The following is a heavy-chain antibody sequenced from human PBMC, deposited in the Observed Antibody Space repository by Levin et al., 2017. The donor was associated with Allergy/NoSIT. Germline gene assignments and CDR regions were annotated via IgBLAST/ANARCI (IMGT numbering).Heavy chain of an antibody. CDR1: GFTVSSNY. J-gene: IGHJ3*02. D-gene: IGHD3-10*01. CDR3: AGGGDGLRSTRSGFEI. Sequence: GGSLRLSCAASGFTVSSNYMSWVRQAPGKGLEWVSVISSSGSTFYADSVKGRFTISRDNSKNTLFLQMSSLRAEDTAVFFCAGGGDGLRSTRSGFEIWGQGTMVTVSS. V-gene: IGHV3-53*01. CDR2: ISSSGST.